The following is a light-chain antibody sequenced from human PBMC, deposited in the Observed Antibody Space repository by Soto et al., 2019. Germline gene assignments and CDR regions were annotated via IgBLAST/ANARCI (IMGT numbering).Light chain of an antibody. CDR2: EVT. CDR3: SYFARGDNPPVL. Sequence: QSALTQPPSASGSPGQSVTISCTGTSSDVGGSYYVSGYQQDPGKAPKLIIYEVTKRPAGVPDRFSGSKSGNTASLTVSGLQADDESYYYCSYFARGDNPPVLFGGGTMVTVL. J-gene: IGLJ2*01. CDR1: SSDVGGSYY. V-gene: IGLV2-8*01.